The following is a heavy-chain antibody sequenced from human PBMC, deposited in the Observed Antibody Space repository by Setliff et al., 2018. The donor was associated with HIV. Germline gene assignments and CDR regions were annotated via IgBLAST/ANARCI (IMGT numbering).Heavy chain of an antibody. CDR1: GGSISSHS. D-gene: IGHD5-18*01. CDR2: IYYSGST. V-gene: IGHV4-59*11. J-gene: IGHJ4*02. Sequence: PSETLSLTCTVSGGSISSHSWNWIRQPPGKGLEWIGSIYYSGSTNYNPSLKSRVTISVGTSKNQFSLKLSSVTAADTAVYYCARGLLDYWGQGTLVTVSS. CDR3: ARGLLDY.